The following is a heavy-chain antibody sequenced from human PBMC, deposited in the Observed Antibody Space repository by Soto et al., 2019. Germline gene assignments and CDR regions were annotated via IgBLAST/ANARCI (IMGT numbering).Heavy chain of an antibody. V-gene: IGHV3-73*01. J-gene: IGHJ4*02. CDR1: GFTFSGSA. Sequence: PGGSLRLSCAASGFTFSGSAMHWVRQASGKGLEWVGRIRSKANSYATAYAASVKGRFTISRDDSKNTAYLQMNSLKTEDTAVYYCTRRTLDYYDSSGYYYFDYWGQGTLVTVS. CDR2: IRSKANSYAT. D-gene: IGHD3-22*01. CDR3: TRRTLDYYDSSGYYYFDY.